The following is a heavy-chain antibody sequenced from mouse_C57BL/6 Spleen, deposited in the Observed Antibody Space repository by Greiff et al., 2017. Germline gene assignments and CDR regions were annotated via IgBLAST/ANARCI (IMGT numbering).Heavy chain of an antibody. CDR1: GYTFTSYW. V-gene: IGHV1-59*01. CDR3: ARGRGYGSSVVDY. D-gene: IGHD1-1*01. CDR2: IDPSDSYT. J-gene: IGHJ2*01. Sequence: QVQLQQPGAELVRPGTSVKLSCKASGYTFTSYWMHWVKQRPGQGLEWIGVIDPSDSYTNYNQKFKGKATLTVDTSSSTAYMQLSSLTSEDSAVYYCARGRGYGSSVVDYWGQGTTLTVSS.